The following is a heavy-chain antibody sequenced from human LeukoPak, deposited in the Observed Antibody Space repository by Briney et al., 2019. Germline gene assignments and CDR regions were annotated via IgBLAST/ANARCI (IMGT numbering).Heavy chain of an antibody. D-gene: IGHD3-3*01. V-gene: IGHV1-69*13. CDR1: GGTFSSYA. J-gene: IGHJ1*01. CDR2: IIPIFGTA. Sequence: SVKVSCKASGGTFSSYAISWVRQAPGQGLEWMGGIIPIFGTASYAQKFRGRVTITADESTSTAYMELSSLRSEDTAVYYCARGRTIFGVSSALQHWGQGTLVTVSS. CDR3: ARGRTIFGVSSALQH.